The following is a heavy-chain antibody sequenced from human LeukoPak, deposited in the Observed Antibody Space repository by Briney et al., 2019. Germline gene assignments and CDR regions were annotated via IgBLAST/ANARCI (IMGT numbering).Heavy chain of an antibody. CDR1: GGTFSSYA. V-gene: IGHV1-69*04. Sequence: GASVKVSCKASGGTFSSYAISWVRQAPRQGLEWMGRIIPILGIANYAQKFQGRVTITADKSTSTAYMELSSLRSEDTAVYYCARDFGVSYYFDYWGQGTLVTVSS. J-gene: IGHJ4*02. D-gene: IGHD3-10*01. CDR2: IIPILGIA. CDR3: ARDFGVSYYFDY.